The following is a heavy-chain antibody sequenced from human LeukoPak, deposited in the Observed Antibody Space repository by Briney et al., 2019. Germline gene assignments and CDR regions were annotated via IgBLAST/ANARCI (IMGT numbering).Heavy chain of an antibody. D-gene: IGHD2-15*01. CDR1: GFTFSSYA. J-gene: IGHJ6*02. CDR2: ISYDGSNK. V-gene: IGHV3-30*04. Sequence: GSLRLSCAASGFTFSSYAMHWVRQAPGKGLEWVAVISYDGSNKYYADSVKGRFTISRDNSKNTLYLQMNSLRAEDTAVYYCARASLGYCSGGSCYSYYYYYGMDVWGQGTTVTVSS. CDR3: ARASLGYCSGGSCYSYYYYYGMDV.